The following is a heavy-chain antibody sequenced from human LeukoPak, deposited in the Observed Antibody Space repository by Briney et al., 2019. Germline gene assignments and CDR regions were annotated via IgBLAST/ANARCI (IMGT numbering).Heavy chain of an antibody. CDR3: AREAWYSGSARFDY. J-gene: IGHJ4*02. V-gene: IGHV1-2*02. CDR2: INPNSGGT. D-gene: IGHD1-26*01. Sequence: ASVTVSCTASGYTFTGYYMHWVRQAPGQGLEWMGWINPNSGGTNYAQKFQGRVTMTRDTSISTAYMELSRLRSDDTAVYYCAREAWYSGSARFDYWGQGTLVTVSS. CDR1: GYTFTGYY.